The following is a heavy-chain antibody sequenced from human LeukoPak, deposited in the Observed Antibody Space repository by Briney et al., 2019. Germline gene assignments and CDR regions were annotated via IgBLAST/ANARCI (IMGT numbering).Heavy chain of an antibody. J-gene: IGHJ4*02. CDR1: GGSFSGYY. D-gene: IGHD1/OR15-1a*01. CDR2: IYYSKNT. Sequence: PSETLSLTCAVYGGSFSGYYWSWIRQPPGKGLEWIGSIYYSKNTYYNPSLKSRVTTSVDTSKNQFSLKLSSVTAADTAVYYCVRTNNVFYYFDYWGQGTRVTVSS. CDR3: VRTNNVFYYFDY. V-gene: IGHV4-34*01.